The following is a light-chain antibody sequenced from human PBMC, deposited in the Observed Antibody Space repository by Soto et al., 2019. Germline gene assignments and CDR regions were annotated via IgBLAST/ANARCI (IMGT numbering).Light chain of an antibody. J-gene: IGKJ5*01. CDR1: QDINNY. V-gene: IGKV1-33*01. CDR2: DVS. Sequence: DIQMTQSPSSLSASVGDRVSITCQAAQDINNYLNWYQQKPGKAPKLLIYDVSNLDTGVPSRFTGSGSGTDFTFTITSLQSDDVATYYCQQYASLPITFGHGTRLEIK. CDR3: QQYASLPIT.